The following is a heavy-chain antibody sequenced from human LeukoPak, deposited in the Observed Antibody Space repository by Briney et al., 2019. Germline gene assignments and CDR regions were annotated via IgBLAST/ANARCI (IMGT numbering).Heavy chain of an antibody. CDR3: ATDYYDSSGYYSP. D-gene: IGHD3-22*01. V-gene: IGHV4-30-2*01. Sequence: SETLSLTCAVSGGSISSGGYSWSWIRQPPGKGLEWIGYIYHSGSTYYNPSLKSRVTISVDRSKNQFSLKLSSVTVADTAVYYCATDYYDSSGYYSPWGQGTLVTVSS. CDR1: GGSISSGGYS. CDR2: IYHSGST. J-gene: IGHJ4*02.